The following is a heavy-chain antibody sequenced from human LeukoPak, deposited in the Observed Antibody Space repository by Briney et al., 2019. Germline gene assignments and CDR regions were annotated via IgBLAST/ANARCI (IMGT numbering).Heavy chain of an antibody. V-gene: IGHV4-59*08. Sequence: SETLSLTCTVSGGSISSHFWSWIRQPPGKGLEWIGYVYHSGNTYYNTSLKSRVTISVDTSKTQFSLRLTSVTAADTAVYYCTRVATIPNFDYWGQGTLVTVSS. D-gene: IGHD5-12*01. CDR2: VYHSGNT. CDR1: GGSISSHF. CDR3: TRVATIPNFDY. J-gene: IGHJ4*02.